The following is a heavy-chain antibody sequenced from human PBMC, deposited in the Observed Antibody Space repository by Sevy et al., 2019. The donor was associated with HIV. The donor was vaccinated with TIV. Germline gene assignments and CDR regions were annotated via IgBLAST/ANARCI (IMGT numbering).Heavy chain of an antibody. Sequence: GGSLRLSCAASGFTFTSYGMHWVRQAPGKGLEWVAVISHDGSNQYYADSVKGRFTISRDNSKNTVSLQMNSLRDEDTAVYYCARDGGLRVRGAVYWGQGTLVTVSS. CDR1: GFTFTSYG. CDR3: ARDGGLRVRGAVY. J-gene: IGHJ4*02. D-gene: IGHD3-10*01. V-gene: IGHV3-33*05. CDR2: ISHDGSNQ.